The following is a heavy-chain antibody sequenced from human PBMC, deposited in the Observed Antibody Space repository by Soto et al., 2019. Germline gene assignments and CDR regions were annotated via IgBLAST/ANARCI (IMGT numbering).Heavy chain of an antibody. V-gene: IGHV4-34*01. CDR3: ARARQLWFGAYGMDV. D-gene: IGHD3-10*01. CDR1: GGSFSGYY. CDR2: INHSGST. Sequence: PETLSLTCAVYGGSFSGYYWNWIRQPPGKGLEWIGEINHSGSTNYNPSLKSRVTISVDTSKNQFSLKLSSVTAADTAVYYCARARQLWFGAYGMDVWGQGTAVTVSS. J-gene: IGHJ6*02.